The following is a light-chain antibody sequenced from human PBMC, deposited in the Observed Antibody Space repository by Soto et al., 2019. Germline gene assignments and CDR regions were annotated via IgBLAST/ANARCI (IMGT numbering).Light chain of an antibody. CDR3: PSNVFNDILV. CDR2: EVT. J-gene: IGLJ3*02. CDR1: SSDVGAYKY. V-gene: IGLV2-8*01. Sequence: QSALTQPPSASGSPGQSVTISCTGTSSDVGAYKYVSWYQQYPGKAPKLMIYEVTKRPSGVPDRFSGSKSGNTASLTVTGLQAEDEADYCCPSNVFNDILVFGGGTKVTVL.